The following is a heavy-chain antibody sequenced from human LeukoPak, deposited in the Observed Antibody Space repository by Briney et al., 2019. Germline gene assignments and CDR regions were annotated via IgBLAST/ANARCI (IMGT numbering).Heavy chain of an antibody. D-gene: IGHD1-7*01. CDR1: GGSISSGDYY. CDR3: ARTVPNYKFDP. J-gene: IGHJ5*02. CDR2: IYYSGST. Sequence: SETLSLTCTVSGGSISSGDYYWSWIRQPPGKGLEWIGYIYYSGSTYYNPSLKSRVTISVDTSKNQFSLKLSSVTAADTAVYYCARTVPNYKFDPCGQGTLVTVSS. V-gene: IGHV4-30-4*08.